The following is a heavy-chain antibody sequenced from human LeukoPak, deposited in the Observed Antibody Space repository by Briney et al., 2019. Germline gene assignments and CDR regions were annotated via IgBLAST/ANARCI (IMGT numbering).Heavy chain of an antibody. CDR3: ARSYYYDSSAYN. D-gene: IGHD3-22*01. Sequence: SETLSLTCTVSGGSISSYYWSWIRQPPGKGLEWIGYIYYSGSTYYNPSLKSRVTISVDTSKNQFSLKLSSVTAADTAVYYCARSYYYDSSAYNWGQGTLVTVSS. J-gene: IGHJ4*02. CDR2: IYYSGST. CDR1: GGSISSYY. V-gene: IGHV4-59*06.